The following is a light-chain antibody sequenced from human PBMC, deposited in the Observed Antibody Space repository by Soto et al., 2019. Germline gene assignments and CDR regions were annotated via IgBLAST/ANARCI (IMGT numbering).Light chain of an antibody. CDR1: SSDVGGYDY. J-gene: IGLJ1*01. CDR3: SSYTSSTSYV. CDR2: EVS. V-gene: IGLV2-14*01. Sequence: SGSPGQSITISCTGTSSDVGGYDYVSWYQQHPGKAPKLMIYEVSNRPSGVSNRFSGSKSGNTASLTISGLQAEDEADYYCSSYTSSTSYVFGTGTKVTVL.